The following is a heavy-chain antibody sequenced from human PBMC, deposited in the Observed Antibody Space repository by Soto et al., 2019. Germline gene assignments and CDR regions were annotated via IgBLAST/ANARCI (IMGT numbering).Heavy chain of an antibody. V-gene: IGHV5-51*01. J-gene: IGHJ5*02. D-gene: IGHD3-3*01. Sequence: EVQLVQSGVEVKKPGESLKISCKGSGYSFTNYWIGWVRQMPGKGLEWMGMIYPDDSDTKYSPSFQGQVTFSADKSINTAYLQWSSLKASDTAIYYCARLEWISLAAWFDPWGQGTLVTVSS. CDR2: IYPDDSDT. CDR3: ARLEWISLAAWFDP. CDR1: GYSFTNYW.